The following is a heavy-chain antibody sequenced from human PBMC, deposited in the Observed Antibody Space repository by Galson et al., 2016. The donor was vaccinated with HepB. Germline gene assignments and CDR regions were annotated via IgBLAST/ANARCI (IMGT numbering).Heavy chain of an antibody. J-gene: IGHJ4*02. CDR3: ASHAASGSYSDYFPH. V-gene: IGHV3-23*01. Sequence: SLRLSCAASGLTFSSYAMPWVRQAPGKGLEWVSTITDNGGHTYYEDSVKGRFTISRDNSKNTLYLQMNSLRAEDTALYYCASHAASGSYSDYFPHWGQGTLVTVSS. D-gene: IGHD3-10*01. CDR1: GLTFSSYA. CDR2: ITDNGGHT.